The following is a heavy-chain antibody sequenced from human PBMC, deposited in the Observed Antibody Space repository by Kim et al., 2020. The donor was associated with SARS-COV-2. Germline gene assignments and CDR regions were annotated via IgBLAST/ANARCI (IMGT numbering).Heavy chain of an antibody. CDR1: GFTFDTYA. CDR3: AKGGAWQTTPSQDYFDF. V-gene: IGHV3-23*01. D-gene: IGHD3-10*01. Sequence: GGSLRLSCAASGFTFDTYAMGWVRQAPGRGLEWVSSVSVLVGKTYYADSVKGRFTISRDNSKKMVFLQMNSLGADDTAIYYCAKGGAWQTTPSQDYFDFWGQGILVTVSS. J-gene: IGHJ4*02. CDR2: VSVLVGKT.